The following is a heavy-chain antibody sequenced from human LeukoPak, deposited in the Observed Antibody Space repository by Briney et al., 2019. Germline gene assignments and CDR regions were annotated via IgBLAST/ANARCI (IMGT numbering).Heavy chain of an antibody. CDR2: ISSSGSTI. D-gene: IGHD1-26*01. V-gene: IGHV3-48*03. CDR1: GFTFSSYE. Sequence: PGGSLRLSCAASGFTFSSYEMNWVRQAPGKGLEWVSYISSSGSTIYYADSVKGRFTISRDNAKNSLYLQMNSLRAEDTAVYYCARVEWELHAFDIWGQGTMVTVSS. J-gene: IGHJ3*02. CDR3: ARVEWELHAFDI.